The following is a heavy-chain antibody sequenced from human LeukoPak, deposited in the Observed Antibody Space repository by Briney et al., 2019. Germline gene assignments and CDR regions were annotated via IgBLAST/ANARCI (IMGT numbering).Heavy chain of an antibody. CDR3: ARGYYHYYIDV. CDR2: FYKTGDT. V-gene: IGHV4-39*02. CDR1: GGFISDTSHY. Sequence: SETLSLTCNVVGGFISDTSHYWAWIPQPPGKGLEWNGTFYKTGDTYYEPSLKSRVTISGDTSQNHLSLRLTSVTAADTAVYYCARGYYHYYIDVWGKGTTVTVSS. J-gene: IGHJ6*03.